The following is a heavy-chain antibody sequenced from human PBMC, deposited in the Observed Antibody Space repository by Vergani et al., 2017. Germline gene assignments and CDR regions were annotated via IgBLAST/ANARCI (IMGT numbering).Heavy chain of an antibody. CDR3: AKASEEYSSSSDAFDI. CDR2: ISGSGDST. Sequence: EVQLLESGGGLVQPGGSLRLSCAASGFTFSSYAMSWVRQAPGKGLEWVSAISGSGDSTYYADSVKGRFTISRDNSKNTLYLQMNSLRAEDTAVYYCAKASEEYSSSSDAFDIWGQGTMVTVSS. J-gene: IGHJ3*02. D-gene: IGHD6-6*01. CDR1: GFTFSSYA. V-gene: IGHV3-23*01.